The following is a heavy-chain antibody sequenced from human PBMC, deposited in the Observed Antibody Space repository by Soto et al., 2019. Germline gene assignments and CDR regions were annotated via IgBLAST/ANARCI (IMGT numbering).Heavy chain of an antibody. J-gene: IGHJ6*02. CDR2: INAGNGNT. CDR1: GYTFTSYA. Sequence: VASVKVSCKASGYTFTSYAMHWVRQAPGQRLEWMGWINAGNGNTKYSQKFQGRVTITRDTSASTAYMELSSLRSEDTAVYYCARCGMVRGVIIRYYYYGMDVWGQGTTVTVSS. CDR3: ARCGMVRGVIIRYYYYGMDV. V-gene: IGHV1-3*01. D-gene: IGHD3-10*01.